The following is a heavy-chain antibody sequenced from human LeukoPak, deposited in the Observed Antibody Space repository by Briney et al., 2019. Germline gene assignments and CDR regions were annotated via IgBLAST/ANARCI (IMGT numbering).Heavy chain of an antibody. D-gene: IGHD3-3*01. CDR1: GFTFTNHA. V-gene: IGHV3-33*01. Sequence: GRSLRLSCAASGFTFTNHAMHWVRQAPGKGLEWVAVIWYDGSDKYYADSVKGQFTISRDNSKRTLFLQMNSLRVEDTAIYYCARDAGVVLVPSYYFDNWGQGTLVTVSS. J-gene: IGHJ4*02. CDR2: IWYDGSDK. CDR3: ARDAGVVLVPSYYFDN.